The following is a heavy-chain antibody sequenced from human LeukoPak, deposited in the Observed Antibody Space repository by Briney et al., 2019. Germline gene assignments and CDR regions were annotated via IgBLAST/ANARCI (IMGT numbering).Heavy chain of an antibody. D-gene: IGHD1-26*01. J-gene: IGHJ4*02. Sequence: GGSLRLSCAASGFIVSGDFMGWVRQAPGKGLEWVSVIYSDGSTYYADSGKGRFTISRDNSKNTLDLQMTGLRAEDTAVYYCARERGRGRDSPWFDYWGQGTLVTVSS. CDR2: IYSDGST. CDR1: GFIVSGDF. CDR3: ARERGRGRDSPWFDY. V-gene: IGHV3-53*01.